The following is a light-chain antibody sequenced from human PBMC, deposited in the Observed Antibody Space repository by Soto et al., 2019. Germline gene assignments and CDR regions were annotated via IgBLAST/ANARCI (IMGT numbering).Light chain of an antibody. J-gene: IGLJ1*01. CDR2: EVT. CDR3: SSYTNINTRACV. CDR1: SGDIGSYNR. V-gene: IGLV2-14*01. Sequence: QSALTQPASVSGSPGQSITISCTGTSGDIGSYNRVSWYQQHPGKAPKLIIYEVTDRPSGVSNRFSGSKSGNAAALTISVLQAEDEAVYYCSSYTNINTRACVFGTGTKV.